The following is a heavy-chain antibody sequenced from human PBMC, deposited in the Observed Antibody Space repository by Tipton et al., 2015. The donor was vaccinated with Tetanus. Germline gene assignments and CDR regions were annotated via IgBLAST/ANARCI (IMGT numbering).Heavy chain of an antibody. V-gene: IGHV3-30*18. Sequence: SLRLSCAASGFTFSIFGMHWVRRAPGKGLEWVAVIAFDGKNERYADSVKGRFIISRDNSKNTLYLQMNSLRPEDTAVYYCAKEFQRARIRFFDSWGQGTQVTASS. CDR2: IAFDGKNE. CDR1: GFTFSIFG. J-gene: IGHJ4*02. CDR3: AKEFQRARIRFFDS. D-gene: IGHD2-15*01.